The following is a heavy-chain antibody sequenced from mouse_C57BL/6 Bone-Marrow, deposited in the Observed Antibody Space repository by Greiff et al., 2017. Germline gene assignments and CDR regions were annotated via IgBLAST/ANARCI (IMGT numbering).Heavy chain of an antibody. CDR2: IDPSDSYT. J-gene: IGHJ2*01. V-gene: IGHV1-50*01. Sequence: QLQQPGAELVKPGASVKLSCKASGYTFTSYWMQWVKQRPGQGLEWIGEIDPSDSYTNYNQKFKGKATLTVDTSSSTAYMQLSSLTSEDSAVYYCARIYYFDYWGQGTTLTVSS. CDR1: GYTFTSYW. CDR3: ARIYYFDY.